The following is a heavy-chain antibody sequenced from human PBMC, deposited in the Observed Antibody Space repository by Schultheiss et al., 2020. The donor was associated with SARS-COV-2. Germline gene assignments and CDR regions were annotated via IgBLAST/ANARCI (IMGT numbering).Heavy chain of an antibody. CDR3: AKFDQNIVVVGAGRGADY. CDR2: ISGSGGST. Sequence: GGSLRLSCAASGFTFSSYAMSWVRQAPGKGLEWVSAISGSGGSTYYADSVKGRFTISRDNSKNTLYLQMNSLRAEDTAVYYCAKFDQNIVVVGAGRGADYWGQGTLVTVSS. J-gene: IGHJ4*02. CDR1: GFTFSSYA. V-gene: IGHV3-23*01. D-gene: IGHD2-2*01.